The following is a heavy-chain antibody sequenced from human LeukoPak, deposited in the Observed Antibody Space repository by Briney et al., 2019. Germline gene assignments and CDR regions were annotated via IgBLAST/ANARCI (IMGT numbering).Heavy chain of an antibody. V-gene: IGHV4-59*11. Sequence: PSRTRSLACTASGGAISNHYWGWIRQTPGKGLEWIGYIYYSGSTNYNPSLKSRVTISVDTSKNQFSLKLSSVTAADTAVYYCARGGHDSRELNWFDPWGQGTLVTVSS. D-gene: IGHD3-22*01. CDR2: IYYSGST. CDR3: ARGGHDSRELNWFDP. J-gene: IGHJ5*02. CDR1: GGAISNHY.